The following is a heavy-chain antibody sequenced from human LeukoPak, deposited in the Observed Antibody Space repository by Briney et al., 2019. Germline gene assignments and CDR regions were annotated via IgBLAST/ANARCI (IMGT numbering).Heavy chain of an antibody. J-gene: IGHJ4*02. CDR3: ARDRNTDFWSGYYTNYCDY. V-gene: IGHV3-7*01. D-gene: IGHD3-3*01. CDR2: IKQDGSEK. Sequence: GGCLRLSCAVSGFTLSTYWMNWVRQAPGKGLEWVATIKQDGSEKYYVDSVKGRFTISRDNAKNTLYLQMNSLRAEETAVYYCARDRNTDFWSGYYTNYCDYWGQGTLVTVSS. CDR1: GFTLSTYW.